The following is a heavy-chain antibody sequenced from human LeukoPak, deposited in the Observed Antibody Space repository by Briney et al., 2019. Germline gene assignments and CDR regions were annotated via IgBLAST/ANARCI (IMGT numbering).Heavy chain of an antibody. CDR3: AREGGFYSPLDY. CDR1: GGSVSSTNW. J-gene: IGHJ4*02. V-gene: IGHV4-4*02. D-gene: IGHD5-18*01. Sequence: PSEPLSLTCGVSGGSVSSTNWWTWIRQPPGKGLEWIGEVHLDGRTNFNPSLKSRLTMSVDLSENHVSLKLTSVTAADTAVYYCAREGGFYSPLDYSGQGTLVTVSS. CDR2: VHLDGRT.